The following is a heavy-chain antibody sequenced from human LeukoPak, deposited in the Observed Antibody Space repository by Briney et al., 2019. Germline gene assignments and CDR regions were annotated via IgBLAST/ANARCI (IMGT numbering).Heavy chain of an antibody. V-gene: IGHV3-30-3*01. CDR2: ISYDGSNK. D-gene: IGHD2-8*01. CDR3: ATLNGGLFDY. Sequence: PGGSLRLSCAASGFTFSSYAMSWVRQAPGKGLEWVAVISYDGSNKYYADSVKGRFTISRDNSKNTLYLQMNSLRAEDTAVYYCATLNGGLFDYWGQGTLVTVSS. CDR1: GFTFSSYA. J-gene: IGHJ4*02.